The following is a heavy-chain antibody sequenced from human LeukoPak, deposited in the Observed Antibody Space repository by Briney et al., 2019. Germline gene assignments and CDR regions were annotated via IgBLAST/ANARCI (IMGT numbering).Heavy chain of an antibody. CDR1: GFTFSSYW. CDR3: ARQGDSGWYYFDY. D-gene: IGHD6-19*01. Sequence: GSLRLSCAASGFTFSSYWMNWARQAPGKGLEWIGEIYHSGSTNYNPSLKSRVTISVDKSKNQFSLKLTSVTAADTAAYYCARQGDSGWYYFDYWGQGTLVTVSS. J-gene: IGHJ4*02. CDR2: IYHSGST. V-gene: IGHV4-4*02.